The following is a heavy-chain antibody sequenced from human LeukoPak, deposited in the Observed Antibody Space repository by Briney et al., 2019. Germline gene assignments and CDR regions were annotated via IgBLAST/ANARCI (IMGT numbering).Heavy chain of an antibody. Sequence: PGGSLRLSCAASGFTFSSYGMHWVRQAPGKGLEWVAVIWYDGSNKYYADSVKGRFTISRDNSKNTLYLQMNSLRAEDTAVYYCASAWGIAAAGGDYFFDYWGQGTLVTVSS. CDR3: ASAWGIAAAGGDYFFDY. CDR1: GFTFSSYG. J-gene: IGHJ4*02. CDR2: IWYDGSNK. D-gene: IGHD6-13*01. V-gene: IGHV3-33*01.